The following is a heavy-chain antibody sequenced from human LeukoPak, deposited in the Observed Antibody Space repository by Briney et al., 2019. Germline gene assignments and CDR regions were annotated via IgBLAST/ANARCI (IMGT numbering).Heavy chain of an antibody. CDR2: ISGSGGST. Sequence: GGSLRLSCAASGFTFSDYSMNWVRQAPGKGLEWVSAISGSGGSTYYADSVKGRFTISRDNSKNTLYLQMNSLRAEDTAVYYCANPQGVAVAGIGGFDYWGQGTLVTVSS. D-gene: IGHD6-19*01. CDR1: GFTFSDYS. J-gene: IGHJ4*02. V-gene: IGHV3-23*01. CDR3: ANPQGVAVAGIGGFDY.